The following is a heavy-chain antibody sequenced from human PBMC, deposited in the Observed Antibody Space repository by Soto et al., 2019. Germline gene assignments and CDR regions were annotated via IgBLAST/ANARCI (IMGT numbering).Heavy chain of an antibody. CDR2: ISSSSSTI. Sequence: EVQLVESGGGLVQPGGSLRLSCAASGFTFSSYSMNWVRQAPGKGLEWVSYISSSSSTIYYADSVKGRFTISRDNAKNSLYLKMNILRDKDTAGDYCARESVLVAANVYDGIDVWGQGTTVTVSS. CDR3: ARESVLVAANVYDGIDV. CDR1: GFTFSSYS. V-gene: IGHV3-48*02. D-gene: IGHD2-15*01. J-gene: IGHJ6*02.